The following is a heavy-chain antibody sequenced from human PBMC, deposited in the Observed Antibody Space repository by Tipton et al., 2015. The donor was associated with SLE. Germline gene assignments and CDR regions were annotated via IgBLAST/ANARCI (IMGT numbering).Heavy chain of an antibody. CDR2: IYYSGST. CDR1: GFSISSAFY. CDR3: ASRPLYGDRDY. D-gene: IGHD4-17*01. V-gene: IGHV4-38-2*01. J-gene: IGHJ4*02. Sequence: TLSLTCAVSGFSISSAFYWGWIRQPPGKGLEWIGRIYYSGSTYYNPSLKSRVTISVDTSKNQFSLKLSSVTAADTAVYYCASRPLYGDRDYWGQGTLVTVSS.